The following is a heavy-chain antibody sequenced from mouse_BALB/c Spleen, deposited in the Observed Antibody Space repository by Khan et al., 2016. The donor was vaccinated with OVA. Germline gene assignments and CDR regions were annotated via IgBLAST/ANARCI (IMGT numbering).Heavy chain of an antibody. CDR3: TRGTTAPYVMDY. CDR2: IYPGSGSP. CDR1: GYTFSTYW. Sequence: LQQPGSELVSPGASVKLSCKTSGYTFSTYWMHWVKQRPGQGLKWIGNIYPGSGSPNYDEKFKSKATLTVDTSSTTAYMQLSSLTSEDSAVYYWTRGTTAPYVMDYWGQGTSVTVSS. V-gene: IGHV1S22*01. J-gene: IGHJ4*01. D-gene: IGHD1-2*01.